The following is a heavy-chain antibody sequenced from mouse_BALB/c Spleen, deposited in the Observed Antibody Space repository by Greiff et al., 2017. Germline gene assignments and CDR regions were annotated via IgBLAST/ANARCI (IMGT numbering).Heavy chain of an antibody. V-gene: IGHV5-12-2*01. Sequence: EVKVVESGGGLVQPGGSLKLSCAASGFTFSSYTMSWVRQTPEKRLEWVAYISNGGGSTYYPDTVKGRFTISRDNAKNTLYLQMSSLKSEDTAMYYCARRGLGRWYFDVWGAGTTVTVSS. J-gene: IGHJ1*01. CDR3: ARRGLGRWYFDV. D-gene: IGHD4-1*01. CDR1: GFTFSSYT. CDR2: ISNGGGST.